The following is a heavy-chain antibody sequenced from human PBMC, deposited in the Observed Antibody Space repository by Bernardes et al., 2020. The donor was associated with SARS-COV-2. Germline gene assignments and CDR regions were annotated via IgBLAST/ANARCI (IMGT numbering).Heavy chain of an antibody. D-gene: IGHD3-3*01. Sequence: GGSLRLSCAASGFNFSNYDMHWVRQVTGKGLEWVSAIGPAGDTYYPGSVKGRFTISRENAKNSLFLQMNSLRAGDTAVYYCVRDSRDFWCAYDYWGQGTLVTVSS. J-gene: IGHJ4*02. CDR2: IGPAGDT. V-gene: IGHV3-13*01. CDR1: GFNFSNYD. CDR3: VRDSRDFWCAYDY.